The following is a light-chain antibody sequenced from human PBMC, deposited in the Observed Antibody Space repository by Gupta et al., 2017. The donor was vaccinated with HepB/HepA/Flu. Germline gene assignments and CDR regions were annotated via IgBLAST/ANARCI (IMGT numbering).Light chain of an antibody. Sequence: VVLTQSPLSLPVTLGQPASISCTSSRSLVSTDGNTYFDWFHQGPGQSPRRLIYKVSKRDSGVPDRFSGSGSGTDFTLKISRVEAEDLGVYYCMQYIWWPHTFGQGTKLEIK. CDR3: MQYIWWPHT. CDR1: RSLVSTDGNTY. CDR2: KVS. J-gene: IGKJ2*01. V-gene: IGKV2-30*01.